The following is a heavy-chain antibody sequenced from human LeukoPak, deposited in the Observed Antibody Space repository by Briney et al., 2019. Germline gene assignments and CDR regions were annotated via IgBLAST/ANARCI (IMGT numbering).Heavy chain of an antibody. D-gene: IGHD2-8*02. Sequence: PGGSLRLSCAASGFTFSEYDMHWVRQVTGKGLEWVSVIGTAGDTHYPGSVKGRFTISRENARNSLYLEMNSLRAGDTAVYYCARARPGNRPYYYTGSLDYWGQGTLVTVSS. CDR1: GFTFSEYD. CDR2: IGTAGDT. J-gene: IGHJ4*02. V-gene: IGHV3-13*01. CDR3: ARARPGNRPYYYTGSLDY.